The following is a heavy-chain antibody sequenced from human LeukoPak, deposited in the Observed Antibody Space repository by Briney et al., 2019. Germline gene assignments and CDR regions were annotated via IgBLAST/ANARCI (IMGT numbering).Heavy chain of an antibody. V-gene: IGHV3-21*01. CDR1: GFTFSSYS. D-gene: IGHD3-16*01. J-gene: IGHJ4*02. Sequence: GGSLRLSCAASGFTFSSYSMNWVRQAPGKGLEWVSSISSSSSYIYYADSVKGRFTISRDNAKNSLYLQMNSLRAEDTAVYYCAKRMTTSSRGSFDYWGQGTLATVSS. CDR2: ISSSSSYI. CDR3: AKRMTTSSRGSFDY.